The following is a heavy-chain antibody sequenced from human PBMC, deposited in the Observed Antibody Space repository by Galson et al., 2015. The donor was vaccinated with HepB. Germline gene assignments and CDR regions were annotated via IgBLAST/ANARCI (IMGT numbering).Heavy chain of an antibody. V-gene: IGHV3-15*01. Sequence: SLRLSCAATGFTFNNVWMNWVRQAPGKGLEWVGRIKSKTDGGTTEYAAPVKGRFTISREDSKNTLYLQMSSLKTDDTAVYYCTTDVYFSSYWSWFDPWGQGTLVPVSS. D-gene: IGHD2-2*01. CDR3: TTDVYFSSYWSWFDP. J-gene: IGHJ5*02. CDR1: GFTFNNVW. CDR2: IKSKTDGGTT.